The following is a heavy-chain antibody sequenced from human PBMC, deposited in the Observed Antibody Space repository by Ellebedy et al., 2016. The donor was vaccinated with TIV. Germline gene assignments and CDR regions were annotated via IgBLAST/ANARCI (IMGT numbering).Heavy chain of an antibody. CDR3: ASHMVRESTWFDP. CDR2: SYYSGST. D-gene: IGHD3-10*01. Sequence: MPSETLSLTCTVSGGSISSSSYYWGWIRQPPGKGLEWIGSSYYSGSTYYNPSLKSRVTISVDTSKNQFSLKLSSVTAEDTAVYYCASHMVRESTWFDPWGQGTLVTVSS. CDR1: GGSISSSSYY. J-gene: IGHJ5*02. V-gene: IGHV4-39*01.